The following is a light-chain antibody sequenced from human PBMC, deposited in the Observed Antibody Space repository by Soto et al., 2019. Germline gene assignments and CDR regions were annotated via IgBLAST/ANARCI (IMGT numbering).Light chain of an antibody. CDR3: QHYNRYSEA. CDR2: NAS. Sequence: PMTQSPSTLSGSVGDRVTITCRARQTMSSWFAWYQAKPGKAPKLLIYNASTLKSGVLSRVSGSGSGTEFTLTISSLQPDDLAPYYGQHYNRYSEAFGQGTKVGI. V-gene: IGKV1-5*03. CDR1: QTMSSW. J-gene: IGKJ1*01.